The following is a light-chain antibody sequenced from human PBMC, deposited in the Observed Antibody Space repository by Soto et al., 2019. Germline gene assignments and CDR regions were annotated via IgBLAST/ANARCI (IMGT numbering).Light chain of an antibody. CDR3: QQTFRSPYA. J-gene: IGKJ2*01. CDR2: AAS. V-gene: IGKV1-39*01. Sequence: EIQMTQSPPSLSASPGDKITITCRKSQSVRSYLNWYQEKSGTAPKLLIYAASTLQDGVPSRFSGSGSGTDFTLTINSLHPDDVGTYYCQQTFRSPYAFGQGTKL. CDR1: QSVRSY.